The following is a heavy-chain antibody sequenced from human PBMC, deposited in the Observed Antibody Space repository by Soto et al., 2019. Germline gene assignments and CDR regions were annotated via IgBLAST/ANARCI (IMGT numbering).Heavy chain of an antibody. V-gene: IGHV1-69*01. J-gene: IGHJ6*02. D-gene: IGHD2-15*01. CDR3: ARADIVVVVAATPVQYYYYGMDV. Sequence: QVQLVQSGAEVKKPGSSVKVSCKASGGTFSSYAISWVRQAPGQGLEWMGGIIPIFGTANYAQKFQGRVTITADESTSKAYMELSSLRSEDTAVYYCARADIVVVVAATPVQYYYYGMDVWGQGTTVTVSS. CDR1: GGTFSSYA. CDR2: IIPIFGTA.